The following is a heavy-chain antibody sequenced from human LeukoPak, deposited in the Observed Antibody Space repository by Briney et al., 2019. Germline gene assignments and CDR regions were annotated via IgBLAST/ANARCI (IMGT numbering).Heavy chain of an antibody. CDR1: GYTFTGYY. CDR3: ARDAPHRRDGYKGAFDI. V-gene: IGHV1-2*06. J-gene: IGHJ3*02. D-gene: IGHD5-24*01. CDR2: INPNSGGT. Sequence: ASVKVSCKASGYTFTGYYMHWVRQAPGQGLEWMGRINPNSGGTNYAQKFLGRVTMTGDTSISTAYMELSRLRSDDTAVYYCARDAPHRRDGYKGAFDIWGQGTMVTVSS.